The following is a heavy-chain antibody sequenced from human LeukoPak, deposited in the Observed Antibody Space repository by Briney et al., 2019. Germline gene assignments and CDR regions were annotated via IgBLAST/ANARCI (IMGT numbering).Heavy chain of an antibody. D-gene: IGHD3-22*01. V-gene: IGHV4-61*02. CDR1: GGSISSGSYY. CDR2: IYTSGST. J-gene: IGHJ4*02. CDR3: ARENYYDASFYFDY. Sequence: SETLSLTCTVSGGSISSGSYYGSWIRQPAGKGLEWIGRIYTSGSTNYNPSLKSRVTISVDTSKNQFSLKLSSVTAADTAVYYCARENYYDASFYFDYWGQGTLVTVSS.